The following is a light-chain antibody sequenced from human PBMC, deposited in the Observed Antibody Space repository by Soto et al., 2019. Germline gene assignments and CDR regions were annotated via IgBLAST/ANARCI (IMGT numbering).Light chain of an antibody. Sequence: EIVLTQSPATLSLFPGERATLSCRASQSVSSYLAWYQHKPGQAPRLLIYDASNRASGIPARFSGSGSGTVFTLTISSLEPEYFAVYYCQHRSNSPLTFGGGTKVEIK. V-gene: IGKV3-11*01. J-gene: IGKJ4*01. CDR3: QHRSNSPLT. CDR2: DAS. CDR1: QSVSSY.